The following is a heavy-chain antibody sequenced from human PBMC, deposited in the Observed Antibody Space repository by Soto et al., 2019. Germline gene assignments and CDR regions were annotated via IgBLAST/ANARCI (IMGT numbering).Heavy chain of an antibody. D-gene: IGHD3-22*01. Sequence: GSLRLSCAASGFSFNRHWMSWVRQAPGKGLQWVASIKRDGSEKYYVHSVKGRFTISRDNVKNSLSLQMNSLRAEDTAVYYCARDPYYYDSHYYYGMDVWGQGTTVTVSS. CDR1: GFSFNRHW. CDR3: ARDPYYYDSHYYYGMDV. V-gene: IGHV3-7*01. CDR2: IKRDGSEK. J-gene: IGHJ6*02.